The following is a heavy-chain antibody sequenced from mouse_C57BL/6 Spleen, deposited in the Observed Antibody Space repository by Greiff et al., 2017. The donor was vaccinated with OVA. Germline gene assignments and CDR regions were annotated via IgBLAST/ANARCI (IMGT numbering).Heavy chain of an antibody. J-gene: IGHJ4*01. Sequence: DVQLVESGGGLVKPGGSLKLSCAASGFTFSSYAMSWVRQTPEKRLEWVATISDGGSYTYYPDNVKGRFTISRDNAKNNLYLQMSHLKSEDTAMYYCARDRGTTVVRGMDYWGQGTSVTVSS. CDR3: ARDRGTTVVRGMDY. CDR2: ISDGGSYT. D-gene: IGHD1-1*01. V-gene: IGHV5-4*01. CDR1: GFTFSSYA.